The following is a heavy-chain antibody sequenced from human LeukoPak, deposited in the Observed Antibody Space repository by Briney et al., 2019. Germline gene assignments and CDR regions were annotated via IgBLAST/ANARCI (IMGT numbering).Heavy chain of an antibody. Sequence: PSETLTLTCTVSGGSLSSCGYYWGWVRQHPGKGLECIGSIYYSGSTYYNPSLKSRVTISVDTSKIQFSLKLSSVTAADTAVYYCARGFYEVKFDPWGQGTLVTVSS. CDR2: IYYSGST. CDR1: GGSLSSCGYY. D-gene: IGHD2/OR15-2a*01. J-gene: IGHJ5*02. V-gene: IGHV4-39*07. CDR3: ARGFYEVKFDP.